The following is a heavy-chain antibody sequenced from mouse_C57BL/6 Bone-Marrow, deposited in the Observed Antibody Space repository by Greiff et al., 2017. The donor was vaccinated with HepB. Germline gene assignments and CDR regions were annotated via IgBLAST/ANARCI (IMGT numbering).Heavy chain of an antibody. CDR1: GYTFTDYY. Sequence: VQLQQSGPELVKPGASVKISCKASGYTFTDYYMNWVKQSHGKSLEWIGDINPNNGGTSYNQKFKGKATLTVDKSSSTAYMELRRLTSGDSAVYYCARGAHYWGKDTTLTVSS. V-gene: IGHV1-26*01. CDR3: ARGAHY. J-gene: IGHJ2*01. CDR2: INPNNGGT.